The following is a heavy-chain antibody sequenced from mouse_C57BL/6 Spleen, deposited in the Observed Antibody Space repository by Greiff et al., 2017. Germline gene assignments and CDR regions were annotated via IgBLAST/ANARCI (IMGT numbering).Heavy chain of an antibody. CDR1: GYSFTDYN. J-gene: IGHJ4*01. V-gene: IGHV1-39*01. CDR3: ARELGRGYYAMDY. D-gene: IGHD4-1*01. CDR2: INPNYGTT. Sequence: VQLKQSGPELVKPGASVKISCKASGYSFTDYNMNWEKQSNGKSLEWIGVINPNYGTTSYNQKFKGKATLTVDQSSSTAYMQLNSLTSEDSAVYYCARELGRGYYAMDYWGQGTSVTVSS.